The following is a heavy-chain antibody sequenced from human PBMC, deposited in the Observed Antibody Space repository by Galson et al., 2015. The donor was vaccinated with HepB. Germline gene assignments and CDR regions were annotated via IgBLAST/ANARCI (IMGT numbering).Heavy chain of an antibody. CDR3: ARAVVGPGVRTVSYGMDV. Sequence: SLRLSCAASGFTFSSYAMSWVRQAPGKGLEWVSAISGSGGSTYYADSVKGRFTISRDNSKNTLYLQMNSLRAEDTAVYYCARAVVGPGVRTVSYGMDVWGQGTTVTVSS. D-gene: IGHD2-8*01. CDR2: ISGSGGST. V-gene: IGHV3-23*01. J-gene: IGHJ6*02. CDR1: GFTFSSYA.